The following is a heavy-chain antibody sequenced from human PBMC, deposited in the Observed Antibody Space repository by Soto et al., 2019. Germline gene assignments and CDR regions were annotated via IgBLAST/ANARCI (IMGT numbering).Heavy chain of an antibody. V-gene: IGHV3-7*03. D-gene: IGHD6-6*01. J-gene: IGHJ6*02. CDR2: IKQDGSEK. Sequence: QRLSCAASGFTFSSYWMSWVRQAPGKGLEWVANIKQDGSEKYYVDSVKGRFTISRDNAKNSLYPQMNSLRAEDTAVYYCARASEYSSSYYYYYGMDVWGQGTTVTVSS. CDR1: GFTFSSYW. CDR3: ARASEYSSSYYYYYGMDV.